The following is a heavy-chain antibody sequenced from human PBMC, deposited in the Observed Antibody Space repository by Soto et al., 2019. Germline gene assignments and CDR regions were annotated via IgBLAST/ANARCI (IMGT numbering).Heavy chain of an antibody. J-gene: IGHJ6*02. CDR2: ISAYNGNT. Sequence: QVQLVQSGAEVKKPGASVKVSCKASGYTFTSYGISWVRQAPGQGLEWMGWISAYNGNTNYAQKLQGRVTMTTDTSTSTAYMELRSLRSDDTAVYYCASVNYSPPCYYYYGMDVWGQGTTVTVSS. CDR3: ASVNYSPPCYYYYGMDV. V-gene: IGHV1-18*01. D-gene: IGHD4-4*01. CDR1: GYTFTSYG.